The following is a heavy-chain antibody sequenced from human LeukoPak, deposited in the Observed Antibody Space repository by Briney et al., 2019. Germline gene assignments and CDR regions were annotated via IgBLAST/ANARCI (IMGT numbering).Heavy chain of an antibody. CDR3: AKDMAGYYDSSGYYDY. V-gene: IGHV3-23*01. D-gene: IGHD3-22*01. Sequence: GGSLRLSCAASGFTFSSYAMSWVRQAPGKGLEWVSAISGSGGSTYYADSVKGRFTISRDNAKNSLYLQMNSLRAEDMALYYCAKDMAGYYDSSGYYDYWGQGTLVTVSS. J-gene: IGHJ4*02. CDR2: ISGSGGST. CDR1: GFTFSSYA.